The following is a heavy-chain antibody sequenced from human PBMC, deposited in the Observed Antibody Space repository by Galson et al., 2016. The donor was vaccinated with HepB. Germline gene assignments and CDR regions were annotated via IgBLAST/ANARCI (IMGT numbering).Heavy chain of an antibody. Sequence: SLTLSCAASGFSFSNFAMSWVRQAPGKGLDWVSSISGERDSNDYTASLKGRFTISRDNSKNTLYLEMNSLRAEDTAVYYCTRERAPGEGRNDVDYWGQGTLVTVSS. CDR3: TRERAPGEGRNDVDY. CDR1: GFSFSNFA. V-gene: IGHV3-23*01. J-gene: IGHJ4*02. D-gene: IGHD1-1*01. CDR2: ISGERDSN.